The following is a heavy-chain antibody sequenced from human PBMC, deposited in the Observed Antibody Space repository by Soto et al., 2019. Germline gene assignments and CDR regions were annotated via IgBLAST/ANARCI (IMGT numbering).Heavy chain of an antibody. V-gene: IGHV3-53*01. CDR1: GFTVSSNY. Sequence: EVQLVESGGGLIQPGGSLRLSCAASGFTVSSNYMSWVRQPPGRGLEWVSVVYDGGTTYYAYSVKGRFTISRDNSKNTLYLQMNNLRAEDTAVYYCARGWGRFYYWGQGTLVTVAS. CDR2: VYDGGTT. CDR3: ARGWGRFYY. D-gene: IGHD3-16*01. J-gene: IGHJ4*02.